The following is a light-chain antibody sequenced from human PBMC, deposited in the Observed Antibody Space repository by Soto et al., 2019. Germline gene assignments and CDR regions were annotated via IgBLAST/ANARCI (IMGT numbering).Light chain of an antibody. CDR2: GAS. Sequence: EIVLTQSPGSLSLFPGETATLSCRASQSFSITYLAWYQQKPGQAPMLLISGASSRATGIPDRFSGSGSGTDFTLTISRLEPEDFAVYYCHQYGSSPPYTFGQGTKLEIK. J-gene: IGKJ2*01. CDR3: HQYGSSPPYT. V-gene: IGKV3-20*01. CDR1: QSFSITY.